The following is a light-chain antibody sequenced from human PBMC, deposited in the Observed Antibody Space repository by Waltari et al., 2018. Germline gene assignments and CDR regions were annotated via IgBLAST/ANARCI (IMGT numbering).Light chain of an antibody. CDR3: SSYSSSSTYVV. J-gene: IGLJ2*01. V-gene: IGLV2-14*01. Sequence: QSALTQPASVSGSPGQSITISCTGTSSDVGGYNYVSWYQQHPGKAPKLMIYEVSNRPSGGSNRFAGSKSGNTASLTIAGLQAEDEAGYYCSSYSSSSTYVVFGGGTKLTVL. CDR1: SSDVGGYNY. CDR2: EVS.